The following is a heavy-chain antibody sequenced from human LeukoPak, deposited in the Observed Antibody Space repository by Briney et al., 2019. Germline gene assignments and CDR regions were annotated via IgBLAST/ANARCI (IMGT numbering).Heavy chain of an antibody. CDR2: INYSGST. Sequence: SGTLCLSCAVSGGSISTGGYYWGCIRQQPGKGREWIVYINYSGSTYYKASLKSRVTISVDTSKNHLSLKLSSVTAADTAVYYCAKGGVTTYYYGMDVWGQGTTVTVSS. CDR1: GGSISTGGYY. J-gene: IGHJ6*02. CDR3: AKGGVTTYYYGMDV. V-gene: IGHV4-31*02. D-gene: IGHD4-17*01.